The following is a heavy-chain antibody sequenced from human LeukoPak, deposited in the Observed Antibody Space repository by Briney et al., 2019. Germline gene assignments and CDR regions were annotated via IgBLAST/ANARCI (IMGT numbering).Heavy chain of an antibody. D-gene: IGHD1-14*01. V-gene: IGHV3-11*01. CDR1: GFTFNLAW. J-gene: IGHJ4*02. CDR3: TRGHHGLEY. CDR2: ISPSGSSI. Sequence: GGSLRLSCAASGFTFNLAWINWVRQAPGKGPELVSYISPSGSSIFYVDSVKGRFTISRDNAKNSLYLQMNSLRAEDTAVYYCTRGHHGLEYWGQGTLVTVSS.